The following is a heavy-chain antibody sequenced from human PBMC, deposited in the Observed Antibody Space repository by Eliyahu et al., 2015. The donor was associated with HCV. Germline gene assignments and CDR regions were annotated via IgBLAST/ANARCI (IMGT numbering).Heavy chain of an antibody. J-gene: IGHJ4*02. CDR1: GFTVXSNY. CDR3: ARVPSILGYCSSTSCYEYYFDY. CDR2: IYSGGST. V-gene: IGHV3-66*01. Sequence: EVQLVESGGGLVQPGGSLRLSCAASGFTVXSNYMXWVRQAPGKGLEWVSVIYSGGSTYYADSVKGRFTISRDNSKNTLYLQMNSLRAEDTAVYYCARVPSILGYCSSTSCYEYYFDYWGQGTLVTVSS. D-gene: IGHD2-2*01.